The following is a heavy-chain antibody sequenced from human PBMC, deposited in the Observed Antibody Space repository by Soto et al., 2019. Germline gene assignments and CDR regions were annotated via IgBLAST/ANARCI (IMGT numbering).Heavy chain of an antibody. CDR1: DNTFTHYG. J-gene: IGHJ6*02. V-gene: IGHV1-18*01. CDR3: AATGGNYFGLDV. D-gene: IGHD2-8*02. CDR2: ISGYNGNT. Sequence: QVRLVQSGSEVKKLGASVKVSCKSSDNTFTHYGINWVRQAPGQGLEWMGWISGYNGNTKYAQKFQDRVTMTADTSTRTAIMEVRSLTSHDTGVYFCAATGGNYFGLDVWGQGTTVTVSS.